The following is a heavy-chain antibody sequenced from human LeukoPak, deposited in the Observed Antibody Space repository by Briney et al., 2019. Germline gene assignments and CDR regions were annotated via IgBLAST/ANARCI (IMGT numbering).Heavy chain of an antibody. CDR1: GGTFSSYT. D-gene: IGHD2-2*01. J-gene: IGHJ3*02. CDR2: IIPILGIA. CDR3: ASPRALYCSSTSCQTANGAFDI. Sequence: SVKVSCKASGGTFSSYTISWVRQAPGQGLEWMGRIIPILGIAKYAQKLQGRVTITADKSTSTAYMELSSLRSEDTAVYYCASPRALYCSSTSCQTANGAFDIWGQGTMVTVSS. V-gene: IGHV1-69*02.